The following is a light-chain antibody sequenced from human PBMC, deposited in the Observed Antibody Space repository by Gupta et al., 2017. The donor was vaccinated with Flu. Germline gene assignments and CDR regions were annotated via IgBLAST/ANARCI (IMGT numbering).Light chain of an antibody. CDR2: AAS. J-gene: IGKJ5*01. CDR3: QQTYTTPIA. V-gene: IGKV1-39*01. CDR1: QSISNY. Sequence: DIQMTQSPSYLSASVGDRVTITCRASQSISNYLNWYQQKPGKAPKLLIYAASSLQSGVPSRFSGSESGTDFTLTISSLQPEDFATYYCQQTYTTPIAFGQGTRLEIK.